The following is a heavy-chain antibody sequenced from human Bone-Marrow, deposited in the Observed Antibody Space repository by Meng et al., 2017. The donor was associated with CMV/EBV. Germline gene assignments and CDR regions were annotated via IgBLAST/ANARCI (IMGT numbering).Heavy chain of an antibody. V-gene: IGHV4-59*12. CDR1: RSTISSYY. D-gene: IGHD2-8*01. CDR3: ARCTTTTQHDFDD. Sequence: SETLSLTCTVSRSTISSYYWNWIRQPPGKGLQWLGYVSGIGFMNYNASLESRVTISRDRSRSQFFLALQSVTAADTAVYFFARCTTTTQHDFDDWGQG. J-gene: IGHJ4*02. CDR2: VSGIGFM.